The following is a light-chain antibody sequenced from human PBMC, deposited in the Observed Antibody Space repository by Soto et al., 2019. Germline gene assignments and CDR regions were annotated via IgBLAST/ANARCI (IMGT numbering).Light chain of an antibody. V-gene: IGLV2-14*03. CDR3: NSFTTSSTLV. Sequence: QSALTQPASVSGSPGQSITISFTGTSSDVGAYNYVFWYQHHPGKAPILMIYDISNRPSEVSNRFAGSKSGNTASLTISGLQAEDEADYYCNSFTTSSTLVFGGGTKLPVL. CDR1: SSDVGAYNY. J-gene: IGLJ2*01. CDR2: DIS.